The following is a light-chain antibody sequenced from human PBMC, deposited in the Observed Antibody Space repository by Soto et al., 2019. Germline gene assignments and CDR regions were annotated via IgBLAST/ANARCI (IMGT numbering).Light chain of an antibody. CDR3: QKYHAYPPYT. CDR2: DAS. V-gene: IGKV1-5*01. J-gene: IGKJ2*01. Sequence: DIQMTQSPSTLSASVGDRVTITCRASQSISNYLAWYQQKPGKAPKLLIYDASRLERGVPSRFSSGGSGTEIAHTVSSLQPDDFATYECQKYHAYPPYTCGQGTKLEI. CDR1: QSISNY.